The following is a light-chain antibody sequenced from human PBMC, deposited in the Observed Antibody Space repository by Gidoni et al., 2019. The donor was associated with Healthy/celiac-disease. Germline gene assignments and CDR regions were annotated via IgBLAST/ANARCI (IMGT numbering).Light chain of an antibody. CDR3: QVWDSSSDHYV. Sequence: SYVLTQPPSVSVAPGKTARITCGGNNIGSKSVHWYQQKPGQPPVLVIYYDSDRPSGIPERFSGSNSGNTATLTISRVEAGGEADYYCQVWDSSSDHYVFGTGTKVTVL. CDR1: NIGSKS. CDR2: YDS. J-gene: IGLJ1*01. V-gene: IGLV3-21*04.